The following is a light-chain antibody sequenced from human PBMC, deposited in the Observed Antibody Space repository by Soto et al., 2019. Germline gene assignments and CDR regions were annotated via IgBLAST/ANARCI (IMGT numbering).Light chain of an antibody. Sequence: QSVLTQPPSVSGAPGQRVTISCTGSSSNIGAGYDVHWYQQLPGTAPKLLIYGNSNRPSGVPHRFSGSKSGTSASLAITGVQAEDEADYYRPSYASTLSGVVFGGGTKLTLL. CDR1: SSNIGAGYD. V-gene: IGLV1-40*01. CDR3: PSYASTLSGVV. CDR2: GNS. J-gene: IGLJ2*01.